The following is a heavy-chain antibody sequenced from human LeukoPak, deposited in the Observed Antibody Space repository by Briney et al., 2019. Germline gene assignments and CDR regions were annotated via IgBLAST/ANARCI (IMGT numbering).Heavy chain of an antibody. Sequence: PGESLRLSCTVSGFTFSKYWRHWVGQAPGNGRVWVSRINPEETTINYADPVKGRFTISRDNAPSTLYLQMDSLKPEDSALYYCGRGGAGLADYWGPGTLVTVSS. CDR3: GRGGAGLADY. V-gene: IGHV3-74*01. CDR1: GFTFSKYW. D-gene: IGHD1-26*01. J-gene: IGHJ4*02. CDR2: INPEETTI.